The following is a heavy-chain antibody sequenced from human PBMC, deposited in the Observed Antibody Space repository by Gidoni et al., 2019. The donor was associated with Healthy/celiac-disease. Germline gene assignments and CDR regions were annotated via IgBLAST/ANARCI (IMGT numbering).Heavy chain of an antibody. CDR2: IKQDGSEK. J-gene: IGHJ5*02. V-gene: IGHV3-7*01. Sequence: EVQLVESGGGLVQPGGSLRLSGAASGFTFSSYWMSWVRQAPGKGLEWVANIKQDGSEKYYVDSVKGRFTISRDNAKNSLYLQMNSLRAEDTAVYYCAREGYDSSGDWFDPWGQGTLVTVSS. CDR1: GFTFSSYW. D-gene: IGHD3-3*01. CDR3: AREGYDSSGDWFDP.